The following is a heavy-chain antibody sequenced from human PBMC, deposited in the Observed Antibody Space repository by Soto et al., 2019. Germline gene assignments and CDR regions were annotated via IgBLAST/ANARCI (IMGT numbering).Heavy chain of an antibody. J-gene: IGHJ4*02. Sequence: GESLKISCKSSGYSFTTYWIGWVRQMPGKGLEWMGVIYPGDSDIRFSPSFQGQVTISADMSLSTAYLQWSSLRVSDTAMYYCARQAYHYDTNSFGYWGQGTLVTVSS. CDR1: GYSFTTYW. D-gene: IGHD3-22*01. CDR3: ARQAYHYDTNSFGY. CDR2: IYPGDSDI. V-gene: IGHV5-51*01.